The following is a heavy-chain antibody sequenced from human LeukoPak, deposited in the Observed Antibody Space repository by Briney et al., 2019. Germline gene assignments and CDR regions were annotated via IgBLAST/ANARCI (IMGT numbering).Heavy chain of an antibody. J-gene: IGHJ4*02. D-gene: IGHD3/OR15-3a*01. CDR1: GYTFTNYG. CDR3: AREGDFLTGYWDH. CDR2: ISANNDNT. V-gene: IGHV1-18*04. Sequence: ASVKVSCKASGYTFTNYGISWVRQAPGQGLEWMGWISANNDNTNYARKFQGRVTMTTDTSTSTAYMELRSLRSDDTAVYYCAREGDFLTGYWDHRGQGTLVTVSS.